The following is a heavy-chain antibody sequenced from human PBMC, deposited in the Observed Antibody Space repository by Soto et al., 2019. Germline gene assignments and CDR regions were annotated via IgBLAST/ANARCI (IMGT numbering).Heavy chain of an antibody. CDR3: ARGRGSGSSFYYYGMDV. CDR2: IYYSGST. Sequence: PSETLSLTCTVSGGSISSYYWSWIRQPPGKGLEWIGYIYYSGSTNYNPSLKSRVTISVDTSKNQFSLKLSSVTAADTAVYYYARGRGSGSSFYYYGMDVWGQGTTVTVSS. D-gene: IGHD3-10*01. V-gene: IGHV4-59*01. J-gene: IGHJ6*02. CDR1: GGSISSYY.